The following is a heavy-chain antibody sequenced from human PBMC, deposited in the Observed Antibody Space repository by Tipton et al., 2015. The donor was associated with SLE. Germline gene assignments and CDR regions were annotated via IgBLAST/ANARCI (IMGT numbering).Heavy chain of an antibody. Sequence: GSLRLSCAASGFTFSDYYMNWIRQAPGKGLEWVSYISRSAGTIYYADSVKGRFTISRDNAKNSLYLQMNSLRVEDTAVYYCARGGVLLRFGDRSDAFDLWGQGTMVTVSS. CDR2: ISRSAGTI. CDR3: ARGGVLLRFGDRSDAFDL. V-gene: IGHV3-11*01. J-gene: IGHJ3*01. CDR1: GFTFSDYY. D-gene: IGHD3-10*01.